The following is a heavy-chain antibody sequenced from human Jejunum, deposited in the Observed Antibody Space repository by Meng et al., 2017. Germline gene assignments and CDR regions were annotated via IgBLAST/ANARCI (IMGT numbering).Heavy chain of an antibody. D-gene: IGHD1-26*01. Sequence: QVQLQESGPGLVEPSETLSLICTVSGGSVSRAGYQWGWIRQPPGKGLEWIGYASTNYNPSLKSRVTISLDTSRNQFSLSLSSVTAADTAVYYCARDHMGSLDYWGQGILVTV. J-gene: IGHJ4*02. V-gene: IGHV4-61*08. CDR3: ARDHMGSLDY. CDR1: GGSVSRAGYQ. CDR2: AST.